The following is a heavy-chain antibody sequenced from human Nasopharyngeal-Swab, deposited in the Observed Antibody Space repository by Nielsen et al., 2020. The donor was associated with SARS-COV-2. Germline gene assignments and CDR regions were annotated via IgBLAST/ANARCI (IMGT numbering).Heavy chain of an antibody. Sequence: VCQAPGKGLEWVSGLSSTGATIFYAESVRGRFTIARDNSNNTLSLHMNNVRADDTAVYYCARDGVAGIDYYYMDVWGKGTTVTVSS. V-gene: IGHV3-23*01. CDR2: LSSTGATI. J-gene: IGHJ6*03. D-gene: IGHD6-19*01. CDR3: ARDGVAGIDYYYMDV.